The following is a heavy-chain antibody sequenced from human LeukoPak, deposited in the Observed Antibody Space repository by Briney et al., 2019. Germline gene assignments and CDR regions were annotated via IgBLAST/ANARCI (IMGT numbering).Heavy chain of an antibody. J-gene: IGHJ3*02. CDR3: ARFDVSRSSAFDI. Sequence: APETLSLTCTVSGGSISSYYWSWIRQPPGKGLEWIGYIYYSGSTNYNPSLKSRVTISVDTSKNQFSLKLSSVTAADTAVYYCARFDVSRSSAFDIWGQGTMVTVSS. CDR2: IYYSGST. CDR1: GGSISSYY. V-gene: IGHV4-59*08. D-gene: IGHD2-8*01.